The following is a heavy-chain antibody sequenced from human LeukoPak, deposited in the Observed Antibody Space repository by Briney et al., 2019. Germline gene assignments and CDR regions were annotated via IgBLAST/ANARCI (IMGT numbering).Heavy chain of an antibody. CDR2: ISSSSSTI. Sequence: GGSLRPSCAASGFTFSTHSMVWVRQAPGKGLECVSYISSSSSTIYYADSVKGRFPISRDNAENSVYLQMNSLRAEDTAVYYCLRVETYAYYDSWGQGTLVTVSS. V-gene: IGHV3-48*01. D-gene: IGHD4-23*01. CDR3: LRVETYAYYDS. J-gene: IGHJ4*02. CDR1: GFTFSTHS.